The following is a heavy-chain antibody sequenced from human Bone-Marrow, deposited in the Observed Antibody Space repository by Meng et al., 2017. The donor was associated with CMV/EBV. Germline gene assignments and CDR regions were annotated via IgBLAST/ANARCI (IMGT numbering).Heavy chain of an antibody. CDR3: ARGFRYYDSSGYGY. V-gene: IGHV1-8*01. J-gene: IGHJ4*02. CDR1: GHTFTSYD. CDR2: MNPNSGNT. Sequence: ASVKVSCKASGHTFTSYDINWVRQATGQGVEWMGWMNPNSGNTGYAQKFQGRVTMTRNTSISTAYMELSSLRSEDTAVYYCARGFRYYDSSGYGYWGQGTLVTVSS. D-gene: IGHD3-22*01.